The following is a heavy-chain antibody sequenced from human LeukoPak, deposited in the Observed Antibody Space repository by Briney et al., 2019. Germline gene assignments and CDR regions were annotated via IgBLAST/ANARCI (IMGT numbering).Heavy chain of an antibody. J-gene: IGHJ3*02. V-gene: IGHV4-59*01. CDR3: ARDDGGRPDAFDI. CDR2: IYYSGST. Sequence: PSETLSLTCTVSGGSISSYYWSWIRQPPGKGLEWIGYIYYSGSTHYSPSLNSRVTISVDTSKNQFSLKLSSVTAADTAVYYCARDDGGRPDAFDIWGQGTMVTVSS. CDR1: GGSISSYY. D-gene: IGHD4-23*01.